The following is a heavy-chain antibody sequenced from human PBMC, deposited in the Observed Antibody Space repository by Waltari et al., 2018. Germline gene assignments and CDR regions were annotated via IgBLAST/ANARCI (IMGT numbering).Heavy chain of an antibody. V-gene: IGHV1-2*06. CDR1: GYTFTGYY. J-gene: IGHJ3*02. CDR3: ASSGNVAEDAFDI. D-gene: IGHD6-19*01. CDR2: INPNSGGT. Sequence: QVQLVQSGAEVKKPGASVKVSCKASGYTFTGYYMHWVRQAPGQGLEWMGRINPNSGGTNYAQNFQGRITMTRDTSISTAYMELSRLRSDDTAVYYCASSGNVAEDAFDIWGQGTMVTVSS.